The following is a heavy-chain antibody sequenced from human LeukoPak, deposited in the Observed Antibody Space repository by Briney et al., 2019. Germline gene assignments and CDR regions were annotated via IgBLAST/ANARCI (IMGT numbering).Heavy chain of an antibody. V-gene: IGHV4-34*01. Sequence: PSETLSLTCAVYGASFNTYYWTWIRQSPDKGLEWIGEVKRDGDTNVNPSLRSRVVMSVDASKNQFSLKMTSVTAADTAIYFCARGPVALPNDRLSLFFDFWGQGTLVTVSS. CDR1: GASFNTYY. D-gene: IGHD2-8*01. J-gene: IGHJ5*01. CDR2: VKRDGDT. CDR3: ARGPVALPNDRLSLFFDF.